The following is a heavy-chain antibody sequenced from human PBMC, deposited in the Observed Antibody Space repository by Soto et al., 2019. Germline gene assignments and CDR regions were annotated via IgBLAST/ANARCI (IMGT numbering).Heavy chain of an antibody. J-gene: IGHJ6*02. CDR2: ISAYSGDT. Sequence: VQLLQSGGEVRKPGASVKVSCKTSGYTFTNYAINWVRQAPGQGLQWMGWISAYSGDTKYAQRFQDRLTVTTDPSMTTAYMELRSLRSDDTAVYYCARDGRAFSIFGETMDVWGQGTTVTVSS. CDR1: GYTFTNYA. V-gene: IGHV1-18*01. D-gene: IGHD3-3*01. CDR3: ARDGRAFSIFGETMDV.